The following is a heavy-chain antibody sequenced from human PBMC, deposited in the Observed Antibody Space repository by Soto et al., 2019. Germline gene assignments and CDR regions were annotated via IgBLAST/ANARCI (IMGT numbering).Heavy chain of an antibody. CDR2: IXXDGSNA. J-gene: IGHJ6*02. V-gene: IGHV3-30*10. CDR1: GFTFRNHA. Sequence: QVQLVESGGGVVQPGGSLRLSCAASGFTFRNHAMHWVRRAPGKGLXXXXVIXXDGSNAFYRDSVKGRFTISRDNSKXXLXXXXXXXXXXXXXXXXXXXXXXXXXXXXXXXXXXXYGIDIWGQGTTVTVSS. CDR3: XXXXXXXXXXXXXXXXXXYGIDI.